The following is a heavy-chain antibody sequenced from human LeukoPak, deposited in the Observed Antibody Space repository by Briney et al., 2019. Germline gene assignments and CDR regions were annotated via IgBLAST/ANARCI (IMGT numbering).Heavy chain of an antibody. CDR1: GDGVSSNSAA. CDR3: ARDVVIAAAGTVPGWFDP. CDR2: TYYRSKWYN. D-gene: IGHD6-13*01. Sequence: SQTLSLTCAISGDGVSSNSAAWNWIRQSPSRGLEWLGRTYYRSKWYNDYAVSVKSRITINPDTSKNQFSLQLNSVTPEDTAVYYCARDVVIAAAGTVPGWFDPWGQGTLVTVSS. J-gene: IGHJ5*02. V-gene: IGHV6-1*01.